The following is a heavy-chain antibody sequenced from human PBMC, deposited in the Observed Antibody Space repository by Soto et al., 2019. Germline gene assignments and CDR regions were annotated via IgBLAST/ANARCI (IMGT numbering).Heavy chain of an antibody. CDR3: ARDGLYNWNDDKGAFDI. D-gene: IGHD1-1*01. J-gene: IGHJ3*02. CDR1: GFTFSSYS. CDR2: ISSSSSTI. Sequence: GVLRLSCAASGFTFSSYSMNWVRQAPGKGLEWVSYISSSSSTIYYADSVKGRFTISRDNAKNSLYLQMNSLRDEDTAVYYCARDGLYNWNDDKGAFDIWGQGTMVTV. V-gene: IGHV3-48*02.